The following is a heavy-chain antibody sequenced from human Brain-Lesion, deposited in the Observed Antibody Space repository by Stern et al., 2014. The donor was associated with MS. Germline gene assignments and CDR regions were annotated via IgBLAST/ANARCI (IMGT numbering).Heavy chain of an antibody. CDR3: ARGRVVPGFQYYATDV. J-gene: IGHJ6*02. CDR1: GGSISSGGYY. CDR2: IFNSGST. V-gene: IGHV4-61*02. Sequence: QVQLQESGPGLVKPSQTLSLSCTVSGGSISSGGYYWSWIRQPAGKGLEWIGRIFNSGSTSYNPSLQSRVTISIDTSQNPLSLRRTPMPAADTAVYYCARGRVVPGFQYYATDVWGQGTTVIVSS. D-gene: IGHD2-2*01.